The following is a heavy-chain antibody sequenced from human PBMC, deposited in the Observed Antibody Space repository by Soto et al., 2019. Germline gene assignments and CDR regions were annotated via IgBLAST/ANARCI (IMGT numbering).Heavy chain of an antibody. CDR2: ITNDGRST. D-gene: IGHD4-17*01. CDR3: ARDGDGDYPVDY. Sequence: EVQLVESGGGLVQPGESLRLSCAASGFTFSRYWMHWVRQGPGKGLVWVARITNDGRSTGYADSVKGRFTISRDNAKKTLYLQINSLRAEDTAVYYCARDGDGDYPVDYWGQGTLVTVSS. CDR1: GFTFSRYW. V-gene: IGHV3-74*01. J-gene: IGHJ4*02.